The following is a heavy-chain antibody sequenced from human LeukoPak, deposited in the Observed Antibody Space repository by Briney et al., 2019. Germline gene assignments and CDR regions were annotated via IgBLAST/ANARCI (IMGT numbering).Heavy chain of an antibody. D-gene: IGHD1-26*01. Sequence: PGGSLRPSCAASGFTFAEYTMHWVHQAPGKGLEWVSLISWNGARIHYGDSVKGRFTISRENAQNSLFLQMNSLRDGDTALYYCIRIRTREHQYGMDVWGQGTTVTVSS. V-gene: IGHV3-43*01. CDR2: ISWNGARI. CDR1: GFTFAEYT. J-gene: IGHJ6*02. CDR3: IRIRTREHQYGMDV.